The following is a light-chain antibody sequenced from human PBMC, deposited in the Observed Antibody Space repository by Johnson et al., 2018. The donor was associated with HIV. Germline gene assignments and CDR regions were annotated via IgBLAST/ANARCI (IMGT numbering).Light chain of an antibody. CDR3: GAWDSSLSDYV. Sequence: QSVLTQPPSVSAAPGQKVTISCSGSSSNIGNNYVSWYQQLPGTAPKLLIYDNNKRPSGISDRFSGSKSGTSATLGITGLQTGDEADYYCGAWDSSLSDYVFRTGTKVTVL. CDR2: DNN. V-gene: IGLV1-51*01. CDR1: SSNIGNNY. J-gene: IGLJ1*01.